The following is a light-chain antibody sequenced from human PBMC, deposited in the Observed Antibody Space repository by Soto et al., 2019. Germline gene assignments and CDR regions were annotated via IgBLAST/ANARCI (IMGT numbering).Light chain of an antibody. Sequence: EIVLTQSPGTLSFSPGERATLSCRASQSVSSSFLAWYQQKVGQAPRLLIYDASSRATGIPDRFSGSGSGTDFTLTISRLEPEDFAVYYCQQYGSSPRTFGQGTRLEIK. CDR2: DAS. J-gene: IGKJ5*01. V-gene: IGKV3-20*01. CDR1: QSVSSSF. CDR3: QQYGSSPRT.